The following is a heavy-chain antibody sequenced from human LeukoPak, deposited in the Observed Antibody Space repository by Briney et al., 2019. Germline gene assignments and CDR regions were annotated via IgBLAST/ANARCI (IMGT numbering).Heavy chain of an antibody. V-gene: IGHV1-2*06. Sequence: ASLKVSCKASGYTFIGYYIHWVRQAPGQGLEWMGPINPNSGGTNYAQRFQGRVTMTRDTSISTAYMELSRLRSDDTAVYYCARGLDTYYFDSSGYYHGDYWGQGTLVTVSS. CDR3: ARGLDTYYFDSSGYYHGDY. CDR2: INPNSGGT. CDR1: GYTFIGYY. D-gene: IGHD3-22*01. J-gene: IGHJ4*02.